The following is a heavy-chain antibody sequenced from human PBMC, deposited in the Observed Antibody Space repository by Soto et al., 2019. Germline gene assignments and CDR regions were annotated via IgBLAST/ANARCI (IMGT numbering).Heavy chain of an antibody. CDR1: GQSIISDYF. V-gene: IGHV4-38-2*01. J-gene: IGHJ4*02. D-gene: IGHD3-10*01. CDR3: ARVDFGVPLYYFDY. CDR2: LRHRGRP. Sequence: KASETLSLTCAVSGQSIISDYFWAWIRQPPGKGLEWIGSLRHRGRPYYNSSLKSRVTMSVDTSKNQFSLKLDSVTAADTAVYYCARVDFGVPLYYFDYWGRGTLVTVSS.